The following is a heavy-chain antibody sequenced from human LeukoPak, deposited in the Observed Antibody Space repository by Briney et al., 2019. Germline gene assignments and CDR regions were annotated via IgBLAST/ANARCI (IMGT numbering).Heavy chain of an antibody. Sequence: GGSLRLSCAASGFTFSSYAVSWVRQAPGKGLEWVSAISGSGGSTYYADSVKGRFTISRDNSKNTLYLQMNSLRAEDTAVYYCAKDWGYCSSTSCRYYYYGMDVWGQGTTVTVSS. CDR2: ISGSGGST. CDR3: AKDWGYCSSTSCRYYYYGMDV. CDR1: GFTFSSYA. V-gene: IGHV3-23*01. J-gene: IGHJ6*02. D-gene: IGHD2-2*01.